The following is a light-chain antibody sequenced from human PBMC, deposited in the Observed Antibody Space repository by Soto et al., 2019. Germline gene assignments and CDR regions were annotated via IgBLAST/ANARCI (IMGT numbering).Light chain of an antibody. CDR3: GTWDNSLSAGV. V-gene: IGLV1-51*02. CDR2: KNN. J-gene: IGLJ7*01. CDR1: SCNIGNNY. Sequence: QSVLTQPPSVSAAPGQKVTISCSGSSCNIGNNYVSWYQQLPGTAPKLLIYKNNERPSGIPDRFSGSKSGTSATLGITGLQTGDEADYYCGTWDNSLSAGVFGGGTQLTVL.